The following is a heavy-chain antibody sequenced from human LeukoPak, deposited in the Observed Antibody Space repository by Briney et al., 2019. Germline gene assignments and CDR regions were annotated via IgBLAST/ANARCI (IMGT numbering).Heavy chain of an antibody. CDR2: IYHSGST. CDR1: GGSISSYY. J-gene: IGHJ4*02. V-gene: IGHV4-38-2*02. D-gene: IGHD3-22*01. CDR3: ARTIGYYDSSGYIDY. Sequence: PSETLSLTCTVSGGSISSYYWGWIRQPPGKGLEWIGSIYHSGSTYYDPSLKSRVTISVDTSKNQFSLKLSSVTAADTAVYYCARTIGYYDSSGYIDYWGQGTLVTVSS.